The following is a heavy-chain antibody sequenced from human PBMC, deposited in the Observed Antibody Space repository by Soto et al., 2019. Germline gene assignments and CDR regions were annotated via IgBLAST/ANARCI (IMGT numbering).Heavy chain of an antibody. V-gene: IGHV3-23*01. CDR2: VVVGGGST. D-gene: IGHD2-15*01. CDR3: ATTGYCSGGSCYSVYYYYMDV. J-gene: IGHJ6*03. CDR1: AFTFITYA. Sequence: EVQLLESGGGLVQPGGSLRLPCAASAFTFITYAMTWIRQAPGRGRDWASAVVVGGGSTYYADSVKGRFTISRNNSMNTLYLQMNSLRAEDTAVYCGATTGYCSGGSCYSVYYYYMDVWGKGTTVTVSS.